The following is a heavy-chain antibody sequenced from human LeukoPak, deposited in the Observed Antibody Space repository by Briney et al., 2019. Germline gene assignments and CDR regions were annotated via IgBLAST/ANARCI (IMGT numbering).Heavy chain of an antibody. CDR1: GFTFSSYG. V-gene: IGHV3-30*18. D-gene: IGHD1-7*01. Sequence: GGSLRLSCAASGFTFSSYGMHWVRQAPGKGLEWVAVISNDGSNKHYADSVKGRFTISRDNSKNTLYLQMNSLRAEDTAVYYCAKDLTGVNYCLDQWGQGTLVTVSS. CDR3: AKDLTGVNYCLDQ. J-gene: IGHJ4*02. CDR2: ISNDGSNK.